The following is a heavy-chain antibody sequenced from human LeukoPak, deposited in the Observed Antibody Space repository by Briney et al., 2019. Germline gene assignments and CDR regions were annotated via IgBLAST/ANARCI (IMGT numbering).Heavy chain of an antibody. CDR3: AREWGRIAVAGGPGY. D-gene: IGHD6-19*01. CDR2: IWYDGRTK. V-gene: IGHV3-33*01. J-gene: IGHJ4*02. CDR1: GFIFSNYG. Sequence: GGSLRLSCEVSGFIFSNYGMHWVRQAPGMGLEWVALIWYDGRTKFHADSVRGRFTISRDNSANTLYLQMSSLRVEDTAVYYCAREWGRIAVAGGPGYWGQGALVTVSS.